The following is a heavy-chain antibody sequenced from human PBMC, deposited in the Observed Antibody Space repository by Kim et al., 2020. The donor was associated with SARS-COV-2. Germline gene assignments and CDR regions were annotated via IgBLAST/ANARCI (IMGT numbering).Heavy chain of an antibody. J-gene: IGHJ4*02. D-gene: IGHD6-13*01. V-gene: IGHV3-23*01. CDR2: LSGGVT. Sequence: GGSLRLSCVASGFTFRNYAMCWVRQAPGKGLEWVSALSGGVTYSADAVKGRVTISRNNSMNTLYLELNSLRPEDTAMYYCEKDLGLPAAGAQFDFWGQGPLVTFSS. CDR3: EKDLGLPAAGAQFDF. CDR1: GFTFRNYA.